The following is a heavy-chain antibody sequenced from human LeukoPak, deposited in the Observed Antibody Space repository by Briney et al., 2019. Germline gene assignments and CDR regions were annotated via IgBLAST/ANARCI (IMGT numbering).Heavy chain of an antibody. J-gene: IGHJ5*02. CDR3: TTSRYCSDGSCYRLDP. V-gene: IGHV3-23*01. CDR1: GFTFSTYA. CDR2: ISGGGVST. D-gene: IGHD2-15*01. Sequence: GGSLGLSCAASGFTFSTYAMSWVRQAPGKGLEWVSDISGGGVSTYYADSVKGRFTISRDNSKNTVYLQMNSLRVEDTAIYYCTTSRYCSDGSCYRLDPWGQGTLVTVSS.